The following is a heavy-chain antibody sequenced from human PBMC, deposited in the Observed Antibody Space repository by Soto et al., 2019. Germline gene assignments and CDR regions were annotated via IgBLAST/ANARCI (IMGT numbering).Heavy chain of an antibody. V-gene: IGHV1-69*02. J-gene: IGHJ4*02. CDR2: TIPILAMS. CDR3: AASYGSGSRAFDY. Sequence: QVQLVQSGPEVKMPGSSVKVSCKASGDTFNSYTINWVRQAPGQGLQWMGRTIPILAMSNYALKFQGRVTIPADKSTTTPYIELSRLRSDDTAVYYCAASYGSGSRAFDYWGQRTLVTVSS. CDR1: GDTFNSYT. D-gene: IGHD3-10*01.